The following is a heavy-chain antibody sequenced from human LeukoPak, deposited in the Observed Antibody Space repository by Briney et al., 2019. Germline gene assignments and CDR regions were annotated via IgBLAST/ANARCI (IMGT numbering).Heavy chain of an antibody. J-gene: IGHJ3*02. CDR3: ATHRRSGSGGSENAFEI. CDR2: IYDSGTT. V-gene: IGHV4-39*01. D-gene: IGHD5-12*01. Sequence: SETLSLTCTVSGDSTSSSTYYWDWIRQAPGKGLEWIGNIYDSGTTHYNPSLKSRVTISGDTSKNQFSLKLNSVTAADTAIYYCATHRRSGSGGSENAFEIWGQGTMVTVSA. CDR1: GDSTSSSTYY.